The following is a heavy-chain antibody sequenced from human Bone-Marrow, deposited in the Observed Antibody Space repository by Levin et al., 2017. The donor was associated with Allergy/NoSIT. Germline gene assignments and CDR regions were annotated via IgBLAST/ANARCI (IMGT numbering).Heavy chain of an antibody. CDR2: LSYDGTTE. CDR1: GFTFENHG. J-gene: IGHJ4*02. CDR3: AKTGGDHDHHVDS. Sequence: QSGGSLRLSCVGSGFTFENHGIHWVRQAPGKGLEWVSVLSYDGTTEYYADSVKGRLTMSRDNSRNTVYLQIQSLRADDTAVYYCAKTGGDHDHHVDSWGQGILVTVSS. D-gene: IGHD2-21*01. V-gene: IGHV3-30*18.